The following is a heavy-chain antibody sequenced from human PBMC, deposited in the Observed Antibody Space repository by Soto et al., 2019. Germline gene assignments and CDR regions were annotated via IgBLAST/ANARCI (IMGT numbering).Heavy chain of an antibody. CDR1: GYTFTSYD. J-gene: IGHJ4*02. V-gene: IGHV1-8*01. CDR2: MNPNSGNT. D-gene: IGHD3-3*01. Sequence: EASVKVSCKASGYTFTSYDINWVRQATGQGLEWMGWMNPNSGNTGYAQKFQGRVTMTRNTSISTAYMELSSLRSEDTAVYYCARARLEDSNLPYYDFWSGYYIGYYFDYWGQGTLVTVS. CDR3: ARARLEDSNLPYYDFWSGYYIGYYFDY.